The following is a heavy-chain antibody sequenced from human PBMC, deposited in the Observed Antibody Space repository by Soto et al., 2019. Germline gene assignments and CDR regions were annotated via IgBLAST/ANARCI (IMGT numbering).Heavy chain of an antibody. CDR1: GGTFSSYA. CDR3: AREIDTTTWGAYIDD. D-gene: IGHD1-1*01. J-gene: IGHJ4*02. CDR2: IIPIFGTA. V-gene: IGHV1-69*06. Sequence: QVQLVQSGAEVKKPGSSVKVSCKASGGTFSSYAISWVRQAPGQGLEWMGGIIPIFGTANYAQKFQVRVKITADKATSTANSELSSLRSEDTAVYCCAREIDTTTWGAYIDDWGQGTLVTVSS.